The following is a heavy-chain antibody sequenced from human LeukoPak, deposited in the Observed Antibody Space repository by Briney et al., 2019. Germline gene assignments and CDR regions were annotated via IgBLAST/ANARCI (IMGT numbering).Heavy chain of an antibody. D-gene: IGHD2-2*01. CDR2: IYSGGST. Sequence: ITNYFWSWVRQAPGKGLEWVSVIYSGGSTYYADSVKGRFTISRDNSKNTLYLQMNSLRAEDTAVYYCARDRHCSSTSCYAPVWGQGTLVTVSS. CDR3: ARDRHCSSTSCYAPV. J-gene: IGHJ4*02. CDR1: ITNYF. V-gene: IGHV3-53*01.